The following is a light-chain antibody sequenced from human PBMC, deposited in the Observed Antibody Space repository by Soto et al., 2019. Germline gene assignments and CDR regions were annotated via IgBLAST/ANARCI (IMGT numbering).Light chain of an antibody. CDR3: SSYTSSSTLV. J-gene: IGLJ1*01. CDR2: DVS. CDR1: SSDVGGYNY. Sequence: QSVLTQPASLSGSPGQSITISCTGTSSDVGGYNYVSWYQQHPGKAPKLMIYDVSNRPSGVSNRLSGSKSGNTASLTISGLQAEDEADYYCSSYTSSSTLVFGTGTKVTVL. V-gene: IGLV2-14*01.